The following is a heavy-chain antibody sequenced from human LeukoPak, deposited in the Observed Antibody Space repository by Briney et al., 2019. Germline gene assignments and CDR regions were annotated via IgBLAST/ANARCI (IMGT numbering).Heavy chain of an antibody. CDR3: AKDRLRFLEWHPFDY. Sequence: GGSLRLSCAASGFTFSSYAMSWVRQAPGKGLEWVSAISGSGGSTYYADSVKGRFTISRDNSKNTLYLQMNSLRAEDTAVYYCAKDRLRFLEWHPFDYWGQGTLVTVSS. CDR1: GFTFSSYA. D-gene: IGHD3-3*01. CDR2: ISGSGGST. J-gene: IGHJ4*02. V-gene: IGHV3-23*01.